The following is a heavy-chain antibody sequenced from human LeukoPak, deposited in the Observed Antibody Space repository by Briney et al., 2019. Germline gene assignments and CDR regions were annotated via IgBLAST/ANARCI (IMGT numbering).Heavy chain of an antibody. CDR3: ARQIVGTAVFDY. CDR2: ISSSGSTI. D-gene: IGHD1-26*01. V-gene: IGHV3-48*03. CDR1: GSTFSSYE. J-gene: IGHJ4*02. Sequence: GGSLRLSCAASGSTFSSYEMNWVRQAPGKGLEWVSYISSSGSTIYYADSVKGRFTISRDNAKNSLSLQMNSLRADDTAMYYCARQIVGTAVFDYWGQGALVAVSS.